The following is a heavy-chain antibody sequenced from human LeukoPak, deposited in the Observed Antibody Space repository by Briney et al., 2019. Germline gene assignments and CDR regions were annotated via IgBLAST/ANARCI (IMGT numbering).Heavy chain of an antibody. CDR3: ARDPDRKYCTNGVCWFDP. J-gene: IGHJ5*02. V-gene: IGHV1-2*02. CDR1: GYTFTDYY. D-gene: IGHD2-8*01. Sequence: ASVKVSCKASGYTFTDYYMHWVRQAPGQGLEWMGWINPSSGSTNYAQKFQGRVTMTRDTSINTAYMELSRLKSDDTAVYYCARDPDRKYCTNGVCWFDPWGQGTLVTVSS. CDR2: INPSSGST.